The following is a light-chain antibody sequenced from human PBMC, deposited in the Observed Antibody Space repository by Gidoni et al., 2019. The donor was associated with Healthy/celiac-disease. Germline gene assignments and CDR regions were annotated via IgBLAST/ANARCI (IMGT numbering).Light chain of an antibody. CDR3: QQYNSWT. CDR1: QSISSW. V-gene: IGKV1-5*01. Sequence: DIQMTQSPSTLPASVGDRVTITCRASQSISSWLAWYQQKPGKAPKLLIYDASSLESGVPSSFSGSGSGTEFTLTISSLQPDDFATYYCQQYNSWTFGQGTKVEIK. J-gene: IGKJ1*01. CDR2: DAS.